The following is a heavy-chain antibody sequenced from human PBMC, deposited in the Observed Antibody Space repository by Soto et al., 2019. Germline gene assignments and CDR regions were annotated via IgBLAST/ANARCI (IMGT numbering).Heavy chain of an antibody. CDR3: ARVTGPYYYDSSGYHDFDY. CDR1: GFTFSSYW. D-gene: IGHD3-22*01. J-gene: IGHJ4*02. V-gene: IGHV3-7*01. CDR2: IKQDGSEK. Sequence: EVQLVESGGGLVQPGGSLRLSCAASGFTFSSYWMSWVRQAPGKGLEWVANIKQDGSEKYYVDSVKGRFTISRDNAKNSLYLQMNSLRAEDTAVYYCARVTGPYYYDSSGYHDFDYWGQGTLVTVSS.